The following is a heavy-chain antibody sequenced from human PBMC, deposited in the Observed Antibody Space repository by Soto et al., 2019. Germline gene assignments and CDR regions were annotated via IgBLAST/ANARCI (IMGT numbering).Heavy chain of an antibody. D-gene: IGHD3-22*01. CDR1: GFTFSSYG. Sequence: GGSLRLSCAASGFTFSSYGMHWVRQAPGKGLEWVAVISYDGSNKYYADSVKGRFTISRDNSKNTLYLQMNSLRAEDTAVYYCAKPSMIVVVSARVHFDYWGQGTLVTVSS. V-gene: IGHV3-30*18. CDR3: AKPSMIVVVSARVHFDY. CDR2: ISYDGSNK. J-gene: IGHJ4*02.